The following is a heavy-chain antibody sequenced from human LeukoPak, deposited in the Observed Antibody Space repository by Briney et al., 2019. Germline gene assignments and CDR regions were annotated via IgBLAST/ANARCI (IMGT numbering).Heavy chain of an antibody. V-gene: IGHV4-39*01. CDR2: IYYSGST. CDR1: GGSISSSSYY. D-gene: IGHD2-2*03. Sequence: PSETMSLTCTVSGGSISSSSYYWGWSRQPPGKGLEWIGSIYYSGSTYYNPSLKSRFTISVDTSKNQFSLKLSSVTAADTAVYYCARHVDIVDAFDIWGQGTMVTVSS. J-gene: IGHJ3*02. CDR3: ARHVDIVDAFDI.